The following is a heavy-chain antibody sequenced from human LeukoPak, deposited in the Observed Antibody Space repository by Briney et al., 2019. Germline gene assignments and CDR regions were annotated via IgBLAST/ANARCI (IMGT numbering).Heavy chain of an antibody. CDR3: ARSLRTYYDILTGYWTQDY. CDR1: GGTFSSYA. J-gene: IGHJ4*02. CDR2: IIPIFGTA. D-gene: IGHD3-9*01. Sequence: SVKVSCKAFGGTFSSYAISWVRQAPGQGLEWMGGIIPIFGTANYAQKFQGRVTITADESTTTAYMELSSLRSEDTAVYYCARSLRTYYDILTGYWTQDYWGQGTLVTVSS. V-gene: IGHV1-69*13.